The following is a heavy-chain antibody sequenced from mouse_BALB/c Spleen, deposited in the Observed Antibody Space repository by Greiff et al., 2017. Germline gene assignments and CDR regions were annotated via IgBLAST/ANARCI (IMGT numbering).Heavy chain of an antibody. D-gene: IGHD1-1*01. V-gene: IGHV1-69*01. J-gene: IGHJ4*01. Sequence: QVQLKQPGAELVMPGASVKMSCKASGYTFTDYWMHWVKQRPGQGLEWIGAIDTSDSYTSYNQKFKGKATLTVDESSSTAYMQLSSLTSEDSAVYYCARDGTYAMDYWGQGTSVTVSS. CDR1: GYTFTDYW. CDR3: ARDGTYAMDY. CDR2: IDTSDSYT.